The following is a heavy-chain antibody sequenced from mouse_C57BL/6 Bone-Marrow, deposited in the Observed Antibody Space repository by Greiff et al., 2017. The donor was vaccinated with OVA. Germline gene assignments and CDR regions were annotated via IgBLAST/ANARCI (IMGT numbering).Heavy chain of an antibody. V-gene: IGHV1-64*01. D-gene: IGHD1-1*01. Sequence: VQLQQPGAELVKRGASVKLSCKASGYTFTSYWMHWVKQRPGQGLEWIGMIHPNSGSTNYNEKFKSKATLTVDKSSSTAYMQLSSLTSEDSAVYYCAKFITTVRDYAMDYWGQGTSVTVSS. CDR2: IHPNSGST. CDR1: GYTFTSYW. CDR3: AKFITTVRDYAMDY. J-gene: IGHJ4*01.